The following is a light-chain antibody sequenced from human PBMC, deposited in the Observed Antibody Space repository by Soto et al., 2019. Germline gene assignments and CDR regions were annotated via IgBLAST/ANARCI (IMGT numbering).Light chain of an antibody. J-gene: IGKJ5*01. Sequence: AIQLTQSPSSLSASVRDRVTITCRASQGFRSALAWFQQKPGKAPDLLIYGASTLQSGVPSRFSGSESGTDFTLTINSLQPEDFATYYCQQFHDYPITFGQGTRLEIK. V-gene: IGKV1D-13*01. CDR3: QQFHDYPIT. CDR2: GAS. CDR1: QGFRSA.